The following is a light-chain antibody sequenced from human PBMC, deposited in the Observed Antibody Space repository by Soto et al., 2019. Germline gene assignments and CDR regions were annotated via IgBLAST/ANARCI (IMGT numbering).Light chain of an antibody. Sequence: ELTQPPSVSVAPGQTARITCGGTNIGSKTVHWYQQKPGQAPVLVVYDDSDRPSGIPERFSGSNSGNTATLTISRVEAGDEADYFCQVWDSSSDHLYVLGTGTKVTVL. J-gene: IGLJ1*01. CDR1: NIGSKT. V-gene: IGLV3-21*02. CDR3: QVWDSSSDHLYV. CDR2: DDS.